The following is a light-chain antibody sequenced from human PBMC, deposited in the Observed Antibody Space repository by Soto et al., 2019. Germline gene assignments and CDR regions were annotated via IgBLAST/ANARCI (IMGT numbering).Light chain of an antibody. Sequence: DIVMTQSPDSLAVSLGERATINCKSTQSVLYRSNNKNYLAWYQQKAGQPPKLLIYWASTRESGVPDRFSGSGSETDFTLTISSLQAEDVAVYYCQQYYNSPLTFGGGTKVEIK. CDR2: WAS. CDR3: QQYYNSPLT. CDR1: QSVLYRSNNKNY. J-gene: IGKJ4*01. V-gene: IGKV4-1*01.